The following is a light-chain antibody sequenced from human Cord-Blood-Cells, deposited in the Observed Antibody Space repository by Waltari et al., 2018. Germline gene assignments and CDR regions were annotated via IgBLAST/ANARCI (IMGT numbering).Light chain of an antibody. Sequence: EIVMTQSPATLSVSPGERATLSYRASQSVSSNLAWYQQKPGQAPRLLIYGASTRATGIPAMFSGSGSGTEFTLTISSLQSEDFAVYYCQQYNNWPPYTFGQGTKLEIK. V-gene: IGKV3-15*01. J-gene: IGKJ2*01. CDR2: GAS. CDR1: QSVSSN. CDR3: QQYNNWPPYT.